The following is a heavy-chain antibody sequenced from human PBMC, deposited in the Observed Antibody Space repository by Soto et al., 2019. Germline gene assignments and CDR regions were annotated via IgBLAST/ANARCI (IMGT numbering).Heavy chain of an antibody. CDR1: GFTFSGSA. CDR3: TIIVVVEAATRDY. V-gene: IGHV3-73*01. Sequence: GGSLRLSCAASGFTFSGSAMHWVRQASGKGLERVGRIRSKANSYATAYAASVKGRFTISRDDSKNTAYLQMNSLKTEDTAVYYCTIIVVVEAATRDYWGQGALVTVSS. J-gene: IGHJ4*02. CDR2: IRSKANSYAT. D-gene: IGHD2-15*01.